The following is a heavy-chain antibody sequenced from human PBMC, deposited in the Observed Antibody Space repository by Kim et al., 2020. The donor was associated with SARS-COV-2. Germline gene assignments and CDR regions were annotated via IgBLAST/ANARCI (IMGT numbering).Heavy chain of an antibody. CDR3: ARLYNSDILGADF. V-gene: IGHV4-39*01. D-gene: IGHD3-22*01. Sequence: SETLSLKCTVSGGAISGSSDFWGWVRQPPGKGLEWIGSISYSGNTYYYPSLKSRVAISVDTSKNQFSLKLTSVTAADTAVYYCARLYNSDILGADFWGPGTLVTVSS. CDR1: GGAISGSSDF. J-gene: IGHJ4*02. CDR2: ISYSGNT.